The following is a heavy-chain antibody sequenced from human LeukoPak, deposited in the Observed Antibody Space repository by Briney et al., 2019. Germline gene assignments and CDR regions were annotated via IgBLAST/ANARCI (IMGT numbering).Heavy chain of an antibody. D-gene: IGHD3-10*01. CDR1: GYSFTNYW. V-gene: IGHV5-51*01. J-gene: IGHJ6*02. CDR2: IYPSDSAT. CDR3: ARAGKYTMDV. Sequence: GESLKISCKGSGYSFTNYWIALVRQMPGKGLEWMGMIYPSDSATKYSPSFQGQVTISADKSITTAYLQWSSLKAADTAMYYCARAGKYTMDVWGLGTTVTVSS.